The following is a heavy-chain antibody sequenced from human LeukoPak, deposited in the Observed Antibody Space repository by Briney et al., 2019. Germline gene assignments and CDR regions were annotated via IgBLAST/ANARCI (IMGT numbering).Heavy chain of an antibody. CDR1: GFTFSSYA. Sequence: GGSLRLSCAASGFTFSSYAIHWVRQAPGKGREWVAVISYDGSNKYYADSVKGRFTISRDNSKNTLYLQMNSLRAEDTAVYYCARGATITGKELFDYWGQGTLVTVSS. CDR2: ISYDGSNK. J-gene: IGHJ4*02. V-gene: IGHV3-30*01. D-gene: IGHD1-20*01. CDR3: ARGATITGKELFDY.